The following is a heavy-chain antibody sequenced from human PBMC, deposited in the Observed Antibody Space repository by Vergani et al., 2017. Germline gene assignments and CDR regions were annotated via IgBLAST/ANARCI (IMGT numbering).Heavy chain of an antibody. J-gene: IGHJ3*02. D-gene: IGHD2-2*01. V-gene: IGHV5-51*01. CDR3: ARIQTVYCSSTSCSDAFDI. CDR1: GYSFTSYW. Sequence: EVQLVQSGAEVKKPGESLKISCKGSGYSFTSYWIGWVRQMPGKGLEWMGIIYPGDSDTRYSPSFQGQVTISADKSISTAYLQWSGLKASDTAMYYCARIQTVYCSSTSCSDAFDIWGQGTMVTVSS. CDR2: IYPGDSDT.